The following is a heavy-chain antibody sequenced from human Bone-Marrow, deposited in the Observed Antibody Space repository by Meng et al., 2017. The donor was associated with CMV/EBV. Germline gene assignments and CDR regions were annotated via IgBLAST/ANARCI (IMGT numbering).Heavy chain of an antibody. CDR3: ARIQEGYDSSGYYSFYFDY. D-gene: IGHD3-22*01. J-gene: IGHJ4*02. Sequence: SIRSYFWSWIRQPAGKGLEWIRYIYYSGSTFYNPSLKSRLSMSVDTSKNQFSLTLSSVTASDTAVYYCARIQEGYDSSGYYSFYFDYWGQGALVTVSS. CDR2: IYYSGST. V-gene: IGHV4-59*06. CDR1: SIRSYF.